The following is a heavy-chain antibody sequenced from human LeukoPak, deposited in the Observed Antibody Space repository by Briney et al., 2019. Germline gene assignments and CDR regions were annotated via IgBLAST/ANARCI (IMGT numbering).Heavy chain of an antibody. CDR3: VKASATTTGTTRFDY. J-gene: IGHJ4*02. D-gene: IGHD1-1*01. CDR2: ISRNGDNT. CDR1: GFTFRNYP. V-gene: IGHV3-64D*06. Sequence: PGGSLRLSRSASGFTFRNYPLHWVRQAPGMGLEYVSAISRNGDNTYYADSVKGRFTISRDDSKNTLLLQMSSLRPEDTATYFCVKASATTTGTTRFDYWGQGTLVTVSS.